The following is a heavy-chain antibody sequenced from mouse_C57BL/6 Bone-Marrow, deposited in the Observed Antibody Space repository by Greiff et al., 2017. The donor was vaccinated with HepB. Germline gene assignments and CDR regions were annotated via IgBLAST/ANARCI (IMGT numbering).Heavy chain of an antibody. D-gene: IGHD1-2*01. V-gene: IGHV1-74*01. CDR1: GYTFTSYW. CDR2: IHPSDSDT. CDR3: AIPPLRYGAMDY. Sequence: QVQLQQPGAELVKPGASVKVSCKASGYTFTSYWMHWVKQRPGQGLEWIGRIHPSDSDTNYNPKFKGKATLTVDKSSCTAYIQLSSLTSDDSAVYYCAIPPLRYGAMDYWGQGTSVTVSS. J-gene: IGHJ4*01.